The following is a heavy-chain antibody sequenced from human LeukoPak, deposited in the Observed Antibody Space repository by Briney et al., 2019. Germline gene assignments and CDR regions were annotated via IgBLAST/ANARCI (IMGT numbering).Heavy chain of an antibody. D-gene: IGHD3-10*01. J-gene: IGHJ6*03. CDR2: IYTSGST. V-gene: IGHV4-61*02. Sequence: PSETLSLTCTVSGGSISSGSYYWSWIRQPAGKGLEWIGRIYTSGSTNYNPSLKSRVTISVDTSKNQFSLKLSSVTAADTAVYYCARDEGGSGSYRWSYYYMDVWGKGTTVTVSS. CDR3: ARDEGGSGSYRWSYYYMDV. CDR1: GGSISSGSYY.